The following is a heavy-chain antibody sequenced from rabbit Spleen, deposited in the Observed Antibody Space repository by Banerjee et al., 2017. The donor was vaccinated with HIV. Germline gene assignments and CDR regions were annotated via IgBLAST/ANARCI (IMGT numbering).Heavy chain of an antibody. CDR1: GFSFSSSYY. V-gene: IGHV1S45*01. CDR2: INMFTGKS. Sequence: QEQLVESGGGLVQPEGSLTLTCTASGFSFSSSYYMCWVRQAPGKGLEWIGCINMFTGKSVYATWARGRFIMSRPSSPTVTLQMTSLTVADTATYFCARDLVAAIGWNFNLWGPGTLVTVS. D-gene: IGHD5-1*01. J-gene: IGHJ4*01. CDR3: ARDLVAAIGWNFNL.